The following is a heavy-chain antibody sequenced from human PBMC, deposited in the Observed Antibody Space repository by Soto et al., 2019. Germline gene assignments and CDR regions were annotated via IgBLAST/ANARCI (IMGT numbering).Heavy chain of an antibody. V-gene: IGHV3-33*01. CDR1: GFTFSDYS. J-gene: IGHJ4*02. CDR2: IWYDGSHK. Sequence: GRSLRLSCAASGFTFSDYSMHWVRQAPGKGLEWVAVIWYDGSHKFYADSVQGRFTISRDNPKNTLYMDVNSVRDGDTAVYYCARDDRDGKHFDLWGQGTLVTVSS. CDR3: ARDDRDGKHFDL.